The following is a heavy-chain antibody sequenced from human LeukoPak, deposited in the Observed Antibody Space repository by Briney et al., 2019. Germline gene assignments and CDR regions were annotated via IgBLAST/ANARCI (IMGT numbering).Heavy chain of an antibody. CDR2: ISNNGGT. Sequence: PSETLSLTCSVSGGSFNNDYWSWIRQTPGKGLEWIGYISNNGGTIYNPSLKTRVTISVDTSKNQFFLKLASVTAADTAVYLFVRGRGPNLHYYIDVWGKGTTVTVSS. CDR1: GGSFNNDY. CDR3: VRGRGPNLHYYIDV. D-gene: IGHD1-7*01. J-gene: IGHJ6*03. V-gene: IGHV4-59*01.